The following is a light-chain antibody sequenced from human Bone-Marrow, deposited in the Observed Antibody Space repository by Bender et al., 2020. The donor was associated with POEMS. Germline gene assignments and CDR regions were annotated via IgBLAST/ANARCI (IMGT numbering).Light chain of an antibody. V-gene: IGLV3-10*01. CDR2: EDK. J-gene: IGLJ3*02. CDR3: YSTDGSGNHRGIWV. CDR1: ALPKKY. Sequence: SFELTQPPSVSVSPGQTARITCSGDALPKKYAYWYQQKSGQAPVLVIYEDKKRPSGIPERISGSSSGTVATLTISGAQVEDEADYYCYSTDGSGNHRGIWVFGGGTKLTVL.